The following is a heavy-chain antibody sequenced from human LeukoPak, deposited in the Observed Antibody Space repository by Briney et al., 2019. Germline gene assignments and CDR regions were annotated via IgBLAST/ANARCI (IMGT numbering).Heavy chain of an antibody. CDR2: IKSKTDGGTT. CDR3: TTLSYYDFWSGYSARYYFDY. J-gene: IGHJ4*02. V-gene: IGHV3-15*01. CDR1: GFTFSNAW. Sequence: PGGSLRLSCAVSGFTFSNAWMSWVRQAPGKGLEWVGRIKSKTDGGTTDYAAPVKGRFTISRDDSKNTLYLQMNSLKTEDTAVYYCTTLSYYDFWSGYSARYYFDYWGQGTLVTVSS. D-gene: IGHD3-3*01.